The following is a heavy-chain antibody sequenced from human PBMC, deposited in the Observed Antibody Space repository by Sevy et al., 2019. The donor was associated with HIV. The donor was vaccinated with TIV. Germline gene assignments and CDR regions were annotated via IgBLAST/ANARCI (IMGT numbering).Heavy chain of an antibody. CDR3: ARDLTIFGVIPDY. V-gene: IGHV1-46*01. J-gene: IGHJ4*02. CDR2: INPSGGST. Sequence: GESLKISCKASGYTFSSYYMHWVRQAPGQGLEWMGIINPSGGSTSYAQKFQGRVTMTRDTSTSTVYMELSSLRSEDTAIYYCARDLTIFGVIPDYWGQGTLVTVSS. CDR1: GYTFSSYY. D-gene: IGHD3-3*01.